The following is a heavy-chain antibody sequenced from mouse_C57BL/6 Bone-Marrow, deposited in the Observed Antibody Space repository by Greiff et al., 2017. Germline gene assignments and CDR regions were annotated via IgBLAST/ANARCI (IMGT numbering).Heavy chain of an antibody. J-gene: IGHJ2*01. D-gene: IGHD1-1*01. CDR2: IHPSDSDT. V-gene: IGHV1-74*01. CDR1: GYTFTSYW. CDR3: AQLITTGVADY. Sequence: QVQLQQPGAELVKPGASVKVSCKASGYTFTSYWMHWVKQRPGQGLEWIGRIHPSDSDTNYNQKFKGKATLTVDKASSTTYMQIGSLTSEDSAVYYCAQLITTGVADYGGQGTAPTVSS.